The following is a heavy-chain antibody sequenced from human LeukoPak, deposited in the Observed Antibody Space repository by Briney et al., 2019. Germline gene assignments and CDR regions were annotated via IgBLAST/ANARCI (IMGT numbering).Heavy chain of an antibody. V-gene: IGHV1-18*04. J-gene: IGHJ3*02. CDR2: ISAYNGNT. CDR1: GYTFTSYY. CDR3: ARDLELRRLDAFDI. Sequence: GASVKVSCKPSGYTFTSYYILWVRQAPGQGLEWIGWISAYNGNTNYAQKLQGRVTMTTDTSTSTAYMELRSLRSDDTAVYYCARDLELRRLDAFDIWGQGTMVTVSS. D-gene: IGHD4-23*01.